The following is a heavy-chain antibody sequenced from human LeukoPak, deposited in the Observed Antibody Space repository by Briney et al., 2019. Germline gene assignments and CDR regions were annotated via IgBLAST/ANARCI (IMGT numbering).Heavy chain of an antibody. Sequence: ASVKVSCKTSGGTFSSYTISWVRQAPGQGLEWMGGIIPIFGTPHYAQKFQGRVTITADASTSTAYMELSSLRSEDTAVYYCAREIGPRQLHLWASAFDYWGQGTLVTVSS. D-gene: IGHD5-18*01. CDR1: GGTFSSYT. CDR3: AREIGPRQLHLWASAFDY. CDR2: IIPIFGTP. J-gene: IGHJ4*02. V-gene: IGHV1-69*13.